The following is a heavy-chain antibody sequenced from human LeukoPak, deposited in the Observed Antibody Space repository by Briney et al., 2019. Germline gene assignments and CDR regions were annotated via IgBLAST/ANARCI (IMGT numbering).Heavy chain of an antibody. J-gene: IGHJ4*02. CDR3: AEVACLSGSCRYYFDY. CDR1: GFTFSSYA. V-gene: IGHV3-23*01. D-gene: IGHD1-26*01. Sequence: AGGSLRLSCAASGFTFSSYAMSWVRQAPGKGLEWVSAISGSGGSTYYADSVKGRFTISGDNSKNTLYLQMNSLRAEDTAVYYCAEVACLSGSCRYYFDYWGQGTLVTVSS. CDR2: ISGSGGST.